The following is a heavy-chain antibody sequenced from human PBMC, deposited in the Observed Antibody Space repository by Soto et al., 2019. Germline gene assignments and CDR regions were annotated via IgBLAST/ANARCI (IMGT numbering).Heavy chain of an antibody. CDR3: ARATPVMVKGYYFDY. V-gene: IGHV4-59*01. J-gene: IGHJ4*02. CDR1: GGSISTYY. D-gene: IGHD2-15*01. Sequence: QVQLQESGPGLVKPSETLSLTCTVSGGSISTYYWSWIRQPPGKGLVYIGYISNSGSTNYNPPRQIRVAISVDTSKNQFSLKMRSVTAADTAVYYCARATPVMVKGYYFDYWGQGTLVTVSS. CDR2: ISNSGST.